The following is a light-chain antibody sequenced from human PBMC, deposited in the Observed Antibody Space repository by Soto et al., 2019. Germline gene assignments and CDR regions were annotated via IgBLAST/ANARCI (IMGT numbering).Light chain of an antibody. V-gene: IGLV2-11*01. Sequence: QSALTQPRSVSGSPGQSVTISCTGTSSDVGGYPYVSWYQQHPGKAPKLLIYDVNTRPSGVPDRFSGSKSDNTASLTVSGLQAEDEADYYCCSYEGSYSIVFGGGTKVTVL. J-gene: IGLJ2*01. CDR3: CSYEGSYSIV. CDR2: DVN. CDR1: SSDVGGYPY.